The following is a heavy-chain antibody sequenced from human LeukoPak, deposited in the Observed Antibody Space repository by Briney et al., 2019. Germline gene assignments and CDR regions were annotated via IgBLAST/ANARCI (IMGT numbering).Heavy chain of an antibody. CDR3: AKGYGDRVAFDI. CDR1: GFTFSSYG. V-gene: IGHV3-30*02. CDR2: ISYDGNNK. D-gene: IGHD4-17*01. J-gene: IGHJ3*02. Sequence: PGGSLTLSCAASGFTFSSYGMDWLRQAPGKGLEWVAFISYDGNNKDYADSGKGRFTISRDNSKNKLDLKMNSLRVEDTAVYYCAKGYGDRVAFDIWGQGTMVTVSS.